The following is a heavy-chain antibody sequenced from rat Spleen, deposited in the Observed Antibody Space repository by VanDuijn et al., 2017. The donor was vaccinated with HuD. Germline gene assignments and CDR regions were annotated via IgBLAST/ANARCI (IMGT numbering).Heavy chain of an antibody. D-gene: IGHD1-12*02. J-gene: IGHJ1*01. CDR2: ISPSGGNT. V-gene: IGHV5S13*01. CDR1: GFTFTNYG. CDR3: ARWDYDGSYYHHWYFDF. Sequence: EVQLVESDGGLVQPGRSLKLSCAASGFTFTNYGVAWVRQAPTKGLEWVAYISPSGGNTYYRDSVKGRFTISRDNAKSTLYLQMDSLRSEDTATYYCARWDYDGSYYHHWYFDFWGPGTMVTVSS.